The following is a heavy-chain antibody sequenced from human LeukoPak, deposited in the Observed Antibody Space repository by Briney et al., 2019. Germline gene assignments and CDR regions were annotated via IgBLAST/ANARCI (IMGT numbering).Heavy chain of an antibody. J-gene: IGHJ4*02. CDR3: AREGDYYGSGSYYSGYFDY. Sequence: PGGSLRLSCAASGFTVSSNYMSWVRQAPGKGLEWVSVIYSGGSTYYADSVRGRFTISRDNSKNTLYLQMNSLRAEDTAVYYCAREGDYYGSGSYYSGYFDYWGQGTLVTVSS. V-gene: IGHV3-53*01. CDR2: IYSGGST. D-gene: IGHD3-10*01. CDR1: GFTVSSNY.